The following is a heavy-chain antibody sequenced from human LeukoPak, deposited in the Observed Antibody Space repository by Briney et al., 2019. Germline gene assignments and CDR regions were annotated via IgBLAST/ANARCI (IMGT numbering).Heavy chain of an antibody. CDR3: ARPPFLRSPDY. CDR2: IYPGDSDT. J-gene: IGHJ4*02. D-gene: IGHD3-3*01. V-gene: IGHV5-51*01. Sequence: GGSLKISCKGSGYSFTSYWIGWVRQMPGKGLEGMGIIYPGDSDTRYSPSFQGQVTISADKSISTAYLQWSSLKASDTAMYYCARPPFLRSPDYWGQGTLVTVSS. CDR1: GYSFTSYW.